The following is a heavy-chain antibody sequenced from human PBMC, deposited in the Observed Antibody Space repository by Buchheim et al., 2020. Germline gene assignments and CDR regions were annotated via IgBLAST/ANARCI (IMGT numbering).Heavy chain of an antibody. CDR3: ARDGGKAAVAGILGYFDY. Sequence: QVQLVQSGAEVKKPGASVKVSCKASGYTFTSYYMHWVRQAPGQGLEWMGIINPSGGSTSYAQKFQGRVTMTRDTSTSTVYMELSSLRSEDTAVYYCARDGGKAAVAGILGYFDYWGQGTL. D-gene: IGHD6-19*01. V-gene: IGHV1-46*01. CDR2: INPSGGST. J-gene: IGHJ4*02. CDR1: GYTFTSYY.